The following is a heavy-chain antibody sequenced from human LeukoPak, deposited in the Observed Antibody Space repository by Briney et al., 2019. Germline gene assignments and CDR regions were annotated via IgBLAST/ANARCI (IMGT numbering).Heavy chain of an antibody. J-gene: IGHJ4*02. D-gene: IGHD2-8*01. CDR2: IRYDGSNK. V-gene: IGHV3-30*02. CDR1: GFTFSSYG. CDR3: ATIRGAAAGEYCTNGVCYTARDY. Sequence: TGGSLRLSCAASGFTFSSYGMHWVRQAPGKGLEWVAFIRYDGSNKYYADSVKGRFTISRDNSKNTLYLQMNSLRAEDTAVYYCATIRGAAAGEYCTNGVCYTARDYWGQGTLVTVSS.